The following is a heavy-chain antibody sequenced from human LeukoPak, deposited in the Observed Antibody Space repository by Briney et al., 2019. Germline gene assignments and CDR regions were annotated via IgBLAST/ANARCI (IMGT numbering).Heavy chain of an antibody. Sequence: GGSLRLSCAASGFTFSSYGMHWVRQAPGKGLEWVAVIWYDGSNKYYADSVKGRFTISRDNSKNTLYLQMNSLRAEDTALYYCARVVTAWSMDVWGKGTTVTVSS. CDR3: ARVVTAWSMDV. D-gene: IGHD2-21*02. V-gene: IGHV3-33*01. J-gene: IGHJ6*03. CDR2: IWYDGSNK. CDR1: GFTFSSYG.